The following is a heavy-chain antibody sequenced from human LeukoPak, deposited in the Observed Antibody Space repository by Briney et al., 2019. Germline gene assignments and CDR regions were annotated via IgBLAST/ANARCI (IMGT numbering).Heavy chain of an antibody. Sequence: SETLSLTCTVSGGSISSGSYYWSWIRQPAGKGLEWIGYIYYSGSTNYNPSLKSRVTISVDTSKNQFSLKLSSVTAADTAVYYCARKGGSWYFDYWGQGTLVTVSS. J-gene: IGHJ4*02. D-gene: IGHD6-13*01. V-gene: IGHV4-61*10. CDR3: ARKGGSWYFDY. CDR2: IYYSGST. CDR1: GGSISSGSYY.